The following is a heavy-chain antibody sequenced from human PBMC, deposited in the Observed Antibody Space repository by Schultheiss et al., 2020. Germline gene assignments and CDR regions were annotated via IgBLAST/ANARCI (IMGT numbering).Heavy chain of an antibody. CDR1: GFTFSSYS. CDR3: ARDGRSRSYFDY. J-gene: IGHJ4*02. CDR2: ISYDGSNK. V-gene: IGHV3-30*03. D-gene: IGHD1-26*01. Sequence: GGSLRLSCAASGFTFSSYSMNWVRQAPGKGLEWVAVISYDGSNKYYADSVKGRFTISRDNSKNTLYLQMNSLRAEDTAVYYCARDGRSRSYFDYWGQGTLVTVSS.